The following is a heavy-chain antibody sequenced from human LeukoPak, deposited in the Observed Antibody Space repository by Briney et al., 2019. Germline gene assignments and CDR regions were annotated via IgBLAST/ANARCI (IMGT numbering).Heavy chain of an antibody. CDR2: IYYSGST. Sequence: SETLSLTCTVSGGSISSYYWSWIRQPPGKGLEWIGYIYYSGSTNYNPSLKSRVTISVDTSKNQFSLKLSSVTAADTAVYYCARGLSSGWVYYYYYYMDVWGKGTTVTISS. J-gene: IGHJ6*03. CDR3: ARGLSSGWVYYYYYYMDV. D-gene: IGHD6-19*01. CDR1: GGSISSYY. V-gene: IGHV4-59*01.